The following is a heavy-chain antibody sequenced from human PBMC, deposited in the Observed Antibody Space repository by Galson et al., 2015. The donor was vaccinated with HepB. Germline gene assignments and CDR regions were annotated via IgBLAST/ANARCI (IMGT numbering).Heavy chain of an antibody. CDR1: GGTFSSYA. CDR3: ARIIQYSGSYYREYYFDY. V-gene: IGHV1-69*06. CDR2: IIPIFGTA. D-gene: IGHD1-26*01. J-gene: IGHJ4*02. Sequence: SVKVSCKASGGTFSSYAISWVRQAPGQGLEWMGGIIPIFGTANYAQKFQGRVTITADKSTSTAYMELSSLRSEDTAVYYCARIIQYSGSYYREYYFDYWGQGTLVTVSS.